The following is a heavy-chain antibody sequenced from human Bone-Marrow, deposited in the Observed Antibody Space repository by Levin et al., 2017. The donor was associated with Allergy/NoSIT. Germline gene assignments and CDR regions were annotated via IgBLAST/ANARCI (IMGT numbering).Heavy chain of an antibody. V-gene: IGHV3-23*01. CDR3: AGYDTSAYHSPFDY. J-gene: IGHJ4*02. CDR1: GFIFSNYA. CDR2: SSGSGGNT. D-gene: IGHD3-22*01. Sequence: GESLKISCAASGFIFSNYAMNWVRQAPGKGLEWVSQSSGSGGNTHYADSVKGRFTFSRDNSKNTLYLQMNSLRAEDTAVYYCAGYDTSAYHSPFDYWGQGTLVTVSS.